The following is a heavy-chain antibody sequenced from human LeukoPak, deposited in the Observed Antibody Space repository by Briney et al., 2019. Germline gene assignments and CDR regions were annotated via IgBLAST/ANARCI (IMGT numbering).Heavy chain of an antibody. Sequence: ASVKVSCKVSGYTLTELSMHWVRQAPGKGLEWMGGFDPGDGETIYAQKFQGRVTMTEDTSTDTAYMELSSLRSEDTAVYYCATDRGEYSSGWPQYYFDYWGQGTLVTVSS. CDR2: FDPGDGET. CDR3: ATDRGEYSSGWPQYYFDY. CDR1: GYTLTELS. J-gene: IGHJ4*02. D-gene: IGHD6-19*01. V-gene: IGHV1-24*01.